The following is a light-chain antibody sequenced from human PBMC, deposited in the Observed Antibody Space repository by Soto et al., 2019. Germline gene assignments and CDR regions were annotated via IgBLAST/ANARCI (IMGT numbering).Light chain of an antibody. CDR1: SGTIASKF. V-gene: IGLV6-57*04. CDR2: QDY. Sequence: NFMLTQPHSLSESPGKTVTISCTRSSGTIASKFVQWYQHRPGSAPTNVIYQDYHTPSGVPHRFSGSIDRSSNSASLTISDLETEDEADYYCQAFDSDNLVVFGGGTNVTVL. J-gene: IGLJ2*01. CDR3: QAFDSDNLVV.